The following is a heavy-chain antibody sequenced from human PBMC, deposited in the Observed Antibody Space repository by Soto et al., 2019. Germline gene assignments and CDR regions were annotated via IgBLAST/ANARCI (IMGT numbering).Heavy chain of an antibody. CDR3: AKGNYDILTGYLDY. CDR1: GFTFSSYA. Sequence: EVQLLESGGGLVQPGGSLRLSCAASGFTFSSYAMSWVRQAPGKGLEWVSAISGSGGSTHYADSVKGRFTISRDNSKNTLYLQMNSLRAEDTAVYYCAKGNYDILTGYLDYWGQGTLVTVSS. V-gene: IGHV3-23*01. D-gene: IGHD3-9*01. J-gene: IGHJ4*02. CDR2: ISGSGGST.